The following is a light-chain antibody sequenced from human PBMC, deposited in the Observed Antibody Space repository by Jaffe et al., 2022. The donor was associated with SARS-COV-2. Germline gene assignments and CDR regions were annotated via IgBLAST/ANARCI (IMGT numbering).Light chain of an antibody. Sequence: SYELTQPLSVSVALGQTARITCGGNNIGSKSVHWYQQKPGQAPVLVIYRNTNRPSGIPERFSGSNSGNTATLTISRAQAGDEADYYCQVWNMIDVFGTGTKVTVL. CDR1: NIGSKS. CDR3: QVWNMIDV. J-gene: IGLJ1*01. V-gene: IGLV3-9*01. CDR2: RNT.